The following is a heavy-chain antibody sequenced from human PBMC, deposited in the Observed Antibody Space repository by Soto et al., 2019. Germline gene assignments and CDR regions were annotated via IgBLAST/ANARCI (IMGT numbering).Heavy chain of an antibody. Sequence: GGNCNSVALGWVRMTKEQGLEWMGGIIPIFGTANYAQKFQGRVTITADESTSTAYMELSSLRSEDTAVYYCAREVDTPMVTSVMDVWGQGTTVTVSS. J-gene: IGHJ6*02. CDR3: AREVDTPMVTSVMDV. D-gene: IGHD5-18*01. V-gene: IGHV1-69*01. CDR1: GGNCNSVA. CDR2: IIPIFGTA.